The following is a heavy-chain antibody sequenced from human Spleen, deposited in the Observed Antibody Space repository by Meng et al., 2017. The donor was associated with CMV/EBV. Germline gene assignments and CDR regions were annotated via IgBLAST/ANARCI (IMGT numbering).Heavy chain of an antibody. J-gene: IGHJ6*02. V-gene: IGHV3-15*01. CDR2: IKSRSDGATT. CDR3: NDYYSMDV. Sequence: GGSLRLSCAASGFTFSSYSMNWVRQAPGKGLEWVGRIKSRSDGATTDYAAPVKGRFTISRDDSKSTLYLQMNNLKTEDTAVYYCNDYYSMDVWGPGTTVTVSS. CDR1: GFTFSSYS.